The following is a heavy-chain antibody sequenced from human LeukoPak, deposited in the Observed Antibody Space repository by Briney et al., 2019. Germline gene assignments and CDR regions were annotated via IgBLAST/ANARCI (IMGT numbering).Heavy chain of an antibody. Sequence: PGRSLRLSCAASGFTFSSYAMHWVRQAPGKGLEWVAVISYDGSNKYYADSVKGRFTISRDNSKNTLYLQMNSLRAEDTAVYYCARESITMVREPNYFDYWGQGTLVTVSS. D-gene: IGHD3-10*01. CDR3: ARESITMVREPNYFDY. CDR1: GFTFSSYA. V-gene: IGHV3-30*01. J-gene: IGHJ4*02. CDR2: ISYDGSNK.